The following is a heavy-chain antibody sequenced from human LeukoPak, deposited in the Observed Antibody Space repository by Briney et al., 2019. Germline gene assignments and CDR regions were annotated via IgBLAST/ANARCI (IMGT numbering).Heavy chain of an antibody. Sequence: SETLSLTCTVSGGSISSYYWSWIRQPPGKGLEWIGYIYYSGSTYYNPSLKSRVTISVDTSKNQFSLKLSSVTAADTAVYYCARDREGGFDYWGQGTLVTVSS. V-gene: IGHV4-59*12. CDR1: GGSISSYY. D-gene: IGHD3-16*01. J-gene: IGHJ4*02. CDR3: ARDREGGFDY. CDR2: IYYSGST.